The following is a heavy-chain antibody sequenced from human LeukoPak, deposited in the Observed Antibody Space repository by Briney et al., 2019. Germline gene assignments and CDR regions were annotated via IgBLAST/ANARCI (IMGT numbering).Heavy chain of an antibody. D-gene: IGHD2-15*01. CDR3: ARGDCSGGSCYLDY. CDR2: IYHSGST. V-gene: IGHV4-38-2*01. CDR1: GFTFSSYE. Sequence: PGGSLRLSCVASGFTFSSYEMHWVRQPPGKGLEWIGSIYHSGSTYYNPSLKSRVTISVDTSKNQFSLKLSSVTAADTAVYYCARGDCSGGSCYLDYWGQGTLVTVSS. J-gene: IGHJ4*02.